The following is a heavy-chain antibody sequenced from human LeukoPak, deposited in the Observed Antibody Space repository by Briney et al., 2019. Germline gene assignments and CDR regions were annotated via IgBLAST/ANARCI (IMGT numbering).Heavy chain of an antibody. V-gene: IGHV1-69*04. CDR2: IIPILGIA. D-gene: IGHD1-26*01. J-gene: IGHJ4*02. CDR3: ARSNSGSYLFDY. CDR1: GGTFSSYA. Sequence: ASVKVSCKPSGGTFSSYAISWVRQAPGQGLEWMGRIIPILGIANYAQKFQGRVTITADKSTSTAYMELSSLRSEDTAVYYCARSNSGSYLFDYWGQGTLVTVSS.